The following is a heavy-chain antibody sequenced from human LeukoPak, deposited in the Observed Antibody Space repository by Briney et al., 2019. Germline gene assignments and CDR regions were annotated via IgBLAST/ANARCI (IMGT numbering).Heavy chain of an antibody. J-gene: IGHJ4*02. CDR1: GGSFSGYY. Sequence: SETLSLTCAVYGGSFSGYYWSWIRQPPGKGLEWIGEINHSGSTNYNPSLKSRVTISVDTSKNQFSLKLSSVTAADTAVYYCARGQRGYSYGPFDYWGQGTLVTVSS. CDR3: ARGQRGYSYGPFDY. D-gene: IGHD5-18*01. V-gene: IGHV4-34*01. CDR2: INHSGST.